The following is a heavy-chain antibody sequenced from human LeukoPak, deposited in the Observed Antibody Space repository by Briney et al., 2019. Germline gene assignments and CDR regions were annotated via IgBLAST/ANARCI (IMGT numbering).Heavy chain of an antibody. Sequence: GGSLRLSCAASGFTFSSYAMSWVRQAPGKGLEWVSAISGSGGSTYYADSVKGRFTISRDNSKNTLYLQMNSLRAEDTAVYYCARDWGIRAARKNEYFQHWGQGTLVTVSS. V-gene: IGHV3-23*01. CDR2: ISGSGGST. D-gene: IGHD3-16*01. J-gene: IGHJ1*01. CDR1: GFTFSSYA. CDR3: ARDWGIRAARKNEYFQH.